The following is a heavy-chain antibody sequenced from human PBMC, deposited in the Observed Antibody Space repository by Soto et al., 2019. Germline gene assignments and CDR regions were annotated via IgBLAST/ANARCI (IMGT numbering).Heavy chain of an antibody. CDR3: ARQDAYYYDSSGYTPPWY. J-gene: IGHJ4*02. D-gene: IGHD3-22*01. CDR1: GGSISSSSYY. CDR2: IYYSGST. V-gene: IGHV4-39*01. Sequence: QLQLQESGPGLVKPSETLSLTCTVSGGSISSSSYYWGWIRQPPGKGLEWIGSIYYSGSTYYNPSLKSRVTISVDTSKNQFSLKLSSVTAADTAVYYCARQDAYYYDSSGYTPPWYWGQGTLVTVSS.